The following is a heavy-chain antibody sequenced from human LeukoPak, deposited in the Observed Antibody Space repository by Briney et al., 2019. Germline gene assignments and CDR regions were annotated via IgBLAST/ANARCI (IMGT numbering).Heavy chain of an antibody. V-gene: IGHV3-7*01. CDR2: IKQDGSEK. CDR1: GFTFSSYW. Sequence: GGSLRLTCAASGFTFSSYWMNWVRQAPGKGLEWVANIKQDGSEKYYVDSVKGRSTISRDNTKNSLYLQMNSLRAEDTAVYYCAGGSGWLIDYWGQGTLVTVSS. D-gene: IGHD6-19*01. CDR3: AGGSGWLIDY. J-gene: IGHJ4*02.